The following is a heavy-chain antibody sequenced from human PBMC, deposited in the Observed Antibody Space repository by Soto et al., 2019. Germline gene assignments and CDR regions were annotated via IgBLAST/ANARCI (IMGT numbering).Heavy chain of an antibody. CDR3: VEAVPGQDCWFES. V-gene: IGHV3-30*02. CDR2: IRYDGTEQ. J-gene: IGHJ5*01. Sequence: ESGGGVVQPGGSLRLSCTTSAVTFDAYNMHWVRQAPGKGLEWVALIRYDGTEQYYGDSVKGRFSISRDNSKNTLYLQVNSVRGDDTAFYYCVEAVPGQDCWFESWGPGTLVTVSS. CDR1: AVTFDAYN. D-gene: IGHD6-19*01.